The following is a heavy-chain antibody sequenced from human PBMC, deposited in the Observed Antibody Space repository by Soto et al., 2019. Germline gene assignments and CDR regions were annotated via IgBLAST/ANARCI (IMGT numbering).Heavy chain of an antibody. V-gene: IGHV1-69*01. CDR1: GGTFGSYA. CDR3: ARSQGSSTSLEIYYYYYYGMDV. Sequence: QVQLVQSGAEVKKPGSSVKVSCKASGGTFGSYAISWVRQAPGQGLEWRGGIIPIPGTANYAQKFQGRVTIAADEYTSAAYMDLSSMRSEDTAVYYCARSQGSSTSLEIYYYYYYGMDVWGQGTTVTVSS. CDR2: IIPIPGTA. D-gene: IGHD2-2*01. J-gene: IGHJ6*02.